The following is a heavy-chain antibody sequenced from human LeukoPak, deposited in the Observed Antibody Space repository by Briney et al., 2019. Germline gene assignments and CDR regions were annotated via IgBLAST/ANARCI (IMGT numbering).Heavy chain of an antibody. CDR2: INPSGDNT. D-gene: IGHD3-22*01. CDR1: GYTFTNNH. Sequence: GASVKVSCKASGYTFTNNHMHWVRQAPGQGLEWMGVINPSGDNTNYAQKFQGRVTMTRDTSTSTVYMELSSLRSEDTAVYYCASKYYYESSGYPDAFDIWAKGQWPPSLQ. J-gene: IGHJ3*02. CDR3: ASKYYYESSGYPDAFDI. V-gene: IGHV1-46*01.